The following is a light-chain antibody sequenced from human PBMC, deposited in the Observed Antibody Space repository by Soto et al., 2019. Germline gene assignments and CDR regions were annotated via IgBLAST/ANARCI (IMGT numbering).Light chain of an antibody. Sequence: DIQMTQSPSSLSASVGDRVTITCQASQDINNYLNWYQQKPGKAPKLLIYGASNLETGVPSRFSGSGYRTHFTFIITSLQPEDFATYCCQQYDSLAQCTFGGGTKVEIE. V-gene: IGKV1-33*01. CDR2: GAS. CDR1: QDINNY. J-gene: IGKJ4*01. CDR3: QQYDSLAQCT.